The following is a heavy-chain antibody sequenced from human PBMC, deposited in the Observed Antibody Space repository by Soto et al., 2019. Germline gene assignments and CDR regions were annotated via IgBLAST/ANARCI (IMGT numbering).Heavy chain of an antibody. V-gene: IGHV4-4*07. D-gene: IGHD2-2*02. J-gene: IGHJ6*02. Sequence: QVQLQESGPGLVKPSETLSLTCTVSGGSISSYYWSWIRQPAGKGLEWIGRIYTSGSTNYNPSLKSRVTMSVDTSKNQFSLKLSSVTAADTAVYYCARDYCSSTSCYNYYYYGMDVWGQGTTVTVSS. CDR2: IYTSGST. CDR1: GGSISSYY. CDR3: ARDYCSSTSCYNYYYYGMDV.